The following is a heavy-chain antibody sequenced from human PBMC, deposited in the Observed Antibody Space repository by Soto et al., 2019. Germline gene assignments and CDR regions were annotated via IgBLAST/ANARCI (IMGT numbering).Heavy chain of an antibody. CDR2: INAGNGNT. CDR3: ARVGYEYSSSDHFDY. Sequence: QVQLVQSGAEVKKPGASVKVSSKASGYTFTSYAMHWVRQAPGQRLEWMGWINAGNGNTKYSQKFQGRVTITRDTSASTAYMELSSLRSEDTAVYYCARVGYEYSSSDHFDYWGQGTLVTVSS. J-gene: IGHJ4*02. CDR1: GYTFTSYA. V-gene: IGHV1-3*01. D-gene: IGHD6-6*01.